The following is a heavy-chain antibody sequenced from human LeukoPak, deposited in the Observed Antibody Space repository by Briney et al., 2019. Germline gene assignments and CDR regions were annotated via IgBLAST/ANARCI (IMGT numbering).Heavy chain of an antibody. J-gene: IGHJ4*02. D-gene: IGHD3-22*01. V-gene: IGHV4-34*01. Sequence: SETLSLTCAVYGGSFSAYYWSWIRQPPGKGLEWIGEINHSGSTNYNPSLKSRVTISVDRSKNQFSLKLSSVTAADTAVYYCARSYDSSGSGFDYWGQGTLATVSS. CDR3: ARSYDSSGSGFDY. CDR2: INHSGST. CDR1: GGSFSAYY.